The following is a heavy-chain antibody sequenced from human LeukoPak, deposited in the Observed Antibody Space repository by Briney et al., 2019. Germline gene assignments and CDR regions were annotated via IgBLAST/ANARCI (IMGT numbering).Heavy chain of an antibody. CDR3: AREAARKRGRYSYGSEKYNWFDP. J-gene: IGHJ5*02. D-gene: IGHD5-18*01. CDR1: GYTFTGYY. V-gene: IGHV1-2*02. Sequence: ASVKVSCKASGYTFTGYYMHWVRQAPGQWLEWMGWINPNSGGTNYAQKFQGRVTMTRDTSISTAYMELSRLRSDDTAVYYCAREAARKRGRYSYGSEKYNWFDPWGQGTLVTVSS. CDR2: INPNSGGT.